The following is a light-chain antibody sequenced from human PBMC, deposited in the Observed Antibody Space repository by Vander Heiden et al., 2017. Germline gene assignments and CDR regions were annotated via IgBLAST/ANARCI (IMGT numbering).Light chain of an antibody. Sequence: SSELTQDPAVSVALGQTVRIPCQGDSLRSYYASWYQQKPGQAPVLVIYGKNNRPTGIPDRFSGSSSGNTASLTITGAQAEDEADYYCNSRDSSGNPDVVFGGGTKLTVL. J-gene: IGLJ2*01. CDR1: SLRSYY. CDR2: GKN. CDR3: NSRDSSGNPDVV. V-gene: IGLV3-19*01.